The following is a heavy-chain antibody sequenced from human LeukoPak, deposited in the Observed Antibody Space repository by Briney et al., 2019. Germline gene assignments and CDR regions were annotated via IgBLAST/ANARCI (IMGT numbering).Heavy chain of an antibody. D-gene: IGHD3-16*01. CDR2: IYNGGST. CDR3: ARVRLRLGEFPDAFDF. J-gene: IGHJ3*01. CDR1: GFTVNSNY. V-gene: IGHV3-53*01. Sequence: GGSLRLSCAAYGFTVNSNYMSWVRQAPGKGLEWVSVIYNGGSTYYADSVKGRFTLSRHNSKNTLYLQMNSLGAEDTAVYYCARVRLRLGEFPDAFDFWGRGTMVTVSS.